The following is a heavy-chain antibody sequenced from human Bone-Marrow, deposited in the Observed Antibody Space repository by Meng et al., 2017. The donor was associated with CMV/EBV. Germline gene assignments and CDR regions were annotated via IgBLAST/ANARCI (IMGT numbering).Heavy chain of an antibody. Sequence: GESLKISCAASGFTFSDYYMSWIRQAPGKGLEWVSYISSSGSTIYYADSVKGRFTISRDNAKTSLYLQMNSLRAADTAVYYCARDRLAAADYGMDVWGQGTTVTVSS. CDR2: ISSSGSTI. CDR3: ARDRLAAADYGMDV. V-gene: IGHV3-11*01. D-gene: IGHD6-13*01. J-gene: IGHJ6*02. CDR1: GFTFSDYY.